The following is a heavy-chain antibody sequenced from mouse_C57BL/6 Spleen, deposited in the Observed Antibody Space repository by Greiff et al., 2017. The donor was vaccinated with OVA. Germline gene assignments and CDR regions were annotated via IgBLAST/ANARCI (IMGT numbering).Heavy chain of an antibody. CDR2: INPSTGGT. CDR1: GYSFTGYY. D-gene: IGHD1-1*01. Sequence: VQLQQSGPELVKPGASVKISCKASGYSFTGYYMNWVKQSPEKSLEWIGEINPSTGGTTYNQKFKAKATLTVDKSSSTAYMQLKSLTSEDSAVYYCARLNYYGSRYFDYWGQGTTLTVSS. J-gene: IGHJ2*01. V-gene: IGHV1-42*01. CDR3: ARLNYYGSRYFDY.